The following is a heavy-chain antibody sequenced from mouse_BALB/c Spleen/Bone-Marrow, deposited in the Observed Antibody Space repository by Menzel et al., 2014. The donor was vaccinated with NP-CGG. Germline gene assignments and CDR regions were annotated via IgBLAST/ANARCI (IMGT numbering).Heavy chain of an antibody. CDR3: AREVYGSWFAY. CDR2: INPSSGYT. V-gene: IGHV1-4*01. Sequence: VPLQPSGAELASPGASVKMSSKASGSTFDYYTSPWVKQRPGQALEWIGYINPSSGYTNYNQKFKDKATLTADKSSSTAYMQLSSLTSEDSAVYYCAREVYGSWFAYWGQGTLVTVSA. D-gene: IGHD2-2*01. J-gene: IGHJ3*01. CDR1: GSTFDYYT.